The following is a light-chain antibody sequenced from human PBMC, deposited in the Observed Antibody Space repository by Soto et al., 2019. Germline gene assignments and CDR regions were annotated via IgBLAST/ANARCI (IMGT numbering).Light chain of an antibody. Sequence: QSALTQPASVSGSPGQSITISCTGTSSDVGGYNYVSWYQQHPGKAPKLMIYEVTNRLSGVSNRFSGSKSGNTASLTISGLQAEDEADYYCSSYTSSGTWVFGGGTKLTVL. CDR2: EVT. CDR3: SSYTSSGTWV. CDR1: SSDVGGYNY. V-gene: IGLV2-14*01. J-gene: IGLJ3*02.